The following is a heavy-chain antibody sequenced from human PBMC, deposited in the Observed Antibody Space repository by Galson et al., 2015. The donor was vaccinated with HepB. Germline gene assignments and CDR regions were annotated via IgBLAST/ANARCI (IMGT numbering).Heavy chain of an antibody. D-gene: IGHD4-23*01. J-gene: IGHJ3*02. Sequence: SVKVSCKASGGTFSSYAISWVRQAPGQELEWMGRIIPILGIANYAQKFQGRVTITADKSTSTAYMELSSLRSEDTAVYYCAGATTVVTPRIAFDIWGQGTMVTVSS. CDR1: GGTFSSYA. CDR2: IIPILGIA. V-gene: IGHV1-69*04. CDR3: AGATTVVTPRIAFDI.